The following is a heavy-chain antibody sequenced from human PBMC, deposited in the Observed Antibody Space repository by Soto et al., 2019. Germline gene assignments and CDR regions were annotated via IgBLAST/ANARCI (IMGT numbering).Heavy chain of an antibody. CDR1: GASVSGFD. CDR2: IYATGTT. V-gene: IGHV4-4*07. CDR3: VRDGTKTLRDWFDH. J-gene: IGHJ5*02. D-gene: IGHD1-1*01. Sequence: ATLALTCTVSGASVSGFDLGWIRRSAGKGLEWIGRIYATGTTDYNPSLKSRVMMSVDTSKKQFSLKLRSVTAADTAAYDCVRDGTKTLRDWFDHWGQGISVTVSS.